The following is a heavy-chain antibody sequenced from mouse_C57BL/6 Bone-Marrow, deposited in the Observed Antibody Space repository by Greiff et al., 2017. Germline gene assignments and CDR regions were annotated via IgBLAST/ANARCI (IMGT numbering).Heavy chain of an antibody. J-gene: IGHJ3*01. Sequence: EVKLMESGPGLVKPSQSLSLTCSVTGYSITSGYYWNWIRQFPGNKLEWMGYISYDGSNNYNPYLKNRISITRDTSKNQFCLMLKSVTTEDTATYYCASGDGYYPAWFAYWGQGTLVTVSA. D-gene: IGHD2-3*01. CDR2: ISYDGSN. CDR3: ASGDGYYPAWFAY. CDR1: GYSITSGYY. V-gene: IGHV3-6*01.